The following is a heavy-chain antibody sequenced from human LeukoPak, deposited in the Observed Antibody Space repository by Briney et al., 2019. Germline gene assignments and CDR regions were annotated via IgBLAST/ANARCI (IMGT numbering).Heavy chain of an antibody. CDR1: GFTFSTYG. CDR2: ISSGSVYI. J-gene: IGHJ4*02. Sequence: GGSLRLSCAASGFTFSTYGMNWVRQAPGKGLEWVSSISSGSVYIYYADSVKGRFTISRDNAKSSLYLQMNSLRAEDTAVYYCARDEHGSGSYYTFDYWGQGTLVTVSS. D-gene: IGHD3-10*01. CDR3: ARDEHGSGSYYTFDY. V-gene: IGHV3-21*01.